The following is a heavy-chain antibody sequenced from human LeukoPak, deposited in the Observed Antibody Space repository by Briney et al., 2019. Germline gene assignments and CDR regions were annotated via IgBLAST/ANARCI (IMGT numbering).Heavy chain of an antibody. Sequence: GGSLRLSCAASGFTFSTYTMNWVRQAPGKGLEWVSSISSSSSYIYYADSVKGRFTISRDNAKNSLYLQMNSLRAEDTAVYYCARGGSYDAFDIWGQGTMVTVSS. V-gene: IGHV3-21*01. CDR2: ISSSSSYI. J-gene: IGHJ3*02. CDR1: GFTFSTYT. CDR3: ARGGSYDAFDI. D-gene: IGHD3-16*01.